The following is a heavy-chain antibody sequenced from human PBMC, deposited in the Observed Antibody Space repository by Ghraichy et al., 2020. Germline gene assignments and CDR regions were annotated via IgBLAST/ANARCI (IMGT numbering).Heavy chain of an antibody. D-gene: IGHD3-22*01. V-gene: IGHV4-34*01. CDR2: INHSGST. J-gene: IGHJ4*02. Sequence: SETLSLTCAVYGGSFSGYYWSWIRQPPGKGLEWIGEINHSGSTNYNPSLKSRVTISVDTSKNQFSLKLSSVTAADTAVYYCARGKRYYYDSSGRFPPLFDYWGQGTLVTVSS. CDR3: ARGKRYYYDSSGRFPPLFDY. CDR1: GGSFSGYY.